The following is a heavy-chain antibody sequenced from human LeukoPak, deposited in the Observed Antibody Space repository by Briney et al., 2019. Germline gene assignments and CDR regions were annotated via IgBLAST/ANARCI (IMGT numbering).Heavy chain of an antibody. Sequence: GGSLRLSCAASGFTFSSYEMNWVRQAPGKGLEWVSYISSSSSTIYYADSVKGRFTISRDNAKNSLYLQMNSLRAEDTAVYYCARQTTVTTGGYFDYWGQGTLVTVSS. CDR2: ISSSSSTI. CDR3: ARQTTVTTGGYFDY. V-gene: IGHV3-48*01. D-gene: IGHD4-17*01. J-gene: IGHJ4*02. CDR1: GFTFSSYE.